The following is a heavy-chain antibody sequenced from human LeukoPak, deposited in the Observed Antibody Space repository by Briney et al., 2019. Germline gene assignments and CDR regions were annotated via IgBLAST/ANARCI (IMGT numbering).Heavy chain of an antibody. Sequence: GGSLRLSCVASGFTFSSYWMHWVRQAPGKGLVWVSRIHLDGTTTSYADSVRGRFTISRDNAKSTLYLQMNSLRAEDTAVYYCARGGSPSDSWGQGTLVTVSS. V-gene: IGHV3-74*01. D-gene: IGHD3-16*01. CDR3: ARGGSPSDS. CDR2: IHLDGTTT. CDR1: GFTFSSYW. J-gene: IGHJ5*02.